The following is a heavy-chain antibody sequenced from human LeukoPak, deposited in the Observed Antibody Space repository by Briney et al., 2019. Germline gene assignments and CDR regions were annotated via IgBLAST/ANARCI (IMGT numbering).Heavy chain of an antibody. D-gene: IGHD6-13*01. V-gene: IGHV3-43*02. Sequence: PGGSLRLSCAASGFTFDDYAMHWVRQAPGKGLEWVSLISGDGGSTYYADSVKGRFTISRDNSKNSLYLQMNSLRTEDTALYYCAKDIEIAAAGSDTYYSYYMDVWGKGTTVTVSS. CDR3: AKDIEIAAAGSDTYYSYYMDV. CDR2: ISGDGGST. CDR1: GFTFDDYA. J-gene: IGHJ6*03.